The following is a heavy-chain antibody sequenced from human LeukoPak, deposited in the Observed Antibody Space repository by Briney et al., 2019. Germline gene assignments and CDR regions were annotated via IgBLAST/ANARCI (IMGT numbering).Heavy chain of an antibody. D-gene: IGHD3-22*01. CDR3: VRDRHYHESYSYLRFDY. CDR1: GGTFTNYG. V-gene: IGHV1-18*01. CDR2: ISVYYGST. J-gene: IGHJ4*02. Sequence: GASVKVSCKYSGGTFTNYGISWVRQAPGQGLEWMGWISVYYGSTNYAENLQDRVTMTTDTPTSTAYMELRSLRSDDTAMYYCVRDRHYHESYSYLRFDYWGQGTLVTVSS.